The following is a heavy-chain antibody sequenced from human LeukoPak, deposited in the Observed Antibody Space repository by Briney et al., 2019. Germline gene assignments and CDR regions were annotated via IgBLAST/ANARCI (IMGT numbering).Heavy chain of an antibody. CDR3: ASSRNYDSSGYWAYYFDY. J-gene: IGHJ4*02. Sequence: SETLSLTCAVYGGSFSGYYWSWIRQPPGKGLEWIGEINHSGGTNYNPSLKSQVTISVDTSKNRFSLKLSSVTAADTAIYYCASSRNYDSSGYWAYYFDYWVQGTLVTVSS. CDR1: GGSFSGYY. V-gene: IGHV4-34*01. CDR2: INHSGGT. D-gene: IGHD3-22*01.